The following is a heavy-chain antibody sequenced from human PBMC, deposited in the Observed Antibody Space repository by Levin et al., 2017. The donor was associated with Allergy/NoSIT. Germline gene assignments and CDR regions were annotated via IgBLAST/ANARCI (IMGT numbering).Heavy chain of an antibody. CDR3: AREKISADLDY. J-gene: IGHJ4*02. V-gene: IGHV1-18*01. CDR1: GYTFTDQG. D-gene: IGHD2-2*01. CDR2: ISAYNGNT. Sequence: ASVKVSCKATGYTFTDQGFSWVRQAPGQGLEWMGWISAYNGNTNYAQKFQGRVTMTTETSTSTAYMELSNLTSDDTAVYYCAREKISADLDYWGQGTLVTVSS.